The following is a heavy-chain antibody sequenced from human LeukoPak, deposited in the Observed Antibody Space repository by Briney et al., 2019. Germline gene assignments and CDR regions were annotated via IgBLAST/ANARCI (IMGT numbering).Heavy chain of an antibody. Sequence: SETLSLTCTVSGGSVGSSPYYWAWVRQPPGRELDWIGSVSYSGRPSYTPSLESRVTISVDTSKNQFFLKFNSVTAADTAVYYCARHVYYGSGSYYRVVRIVYFDYWGQGTLVTVSS. V-gene: IGHV4-39*01. CDR2: VSYSGRP. J-gene: IGHJ4*02. CDR3: ARHVYYGSGSYYRVVRIVYFDY. D-gene: IGHD3-10*01. CDR1: GGSVGSSPYY.